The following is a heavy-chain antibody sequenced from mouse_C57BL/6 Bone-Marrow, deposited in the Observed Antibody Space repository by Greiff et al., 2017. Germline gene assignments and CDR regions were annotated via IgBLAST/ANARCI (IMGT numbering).Heavy chain of an antibody. Sequence: QVQLQQPGAELGVPGASVKLSCKASGYTFTSYWMHWVKQRPGQGLEWIGEIDPSDSYTNYNQKFKGKSTLTVDKSSSTAYMQLSSLTSEDSAVYYCARNDGDYGFAYWGQGTLVTVSA. CDR3: ARNDGDYGFAY. CDR1: GYTFTSYW. V-gene: IGHV1-69*01. CDR2: IDPSDSYT. J-gene: IGHJ3*01. D-gene: IGHD2-3*01.